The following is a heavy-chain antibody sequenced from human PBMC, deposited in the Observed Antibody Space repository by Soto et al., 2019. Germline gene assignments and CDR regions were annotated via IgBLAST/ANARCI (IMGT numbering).Heavy chain of an antibody. J-gene: IGHJ4*02. CDR2: IIPGFDAT. CDR1: GGSFTSYA. V-gene: IGHV1-69*06. D-gene: IGHD2-15*01. Sequence: QVQLVQSGAEVKKPGSSVKISCKSSGGSFTSYAITWVRQAPGQGLEWMGGIIPGFDATNPDQKFEGRVTMTADKSAGTAYMELTNLTSEDTALYFCARVGSPGRWPHLLYWGQGTLVTVSS. CDR3: ARVGSPGRWPHLLY.